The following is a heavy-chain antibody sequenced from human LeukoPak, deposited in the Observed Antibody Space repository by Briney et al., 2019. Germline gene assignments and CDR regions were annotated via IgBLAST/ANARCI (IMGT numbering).Heavy chain of an antibody. D-gene: IGHD6-6*01. J-gene: IGHJ6*02. V-gene: IGHV3-66*01. CDR3: AREQLQSPLQGGMDV. CDR1: GFTVSSNY. Sequence: PGGSLRLSCAASGFTVSSNYMSWVRQAPGKGLEWVSVIYSGGSTYYADSVKGGFTISRDNSKNTLYLQMNSLRAEDTAVYYCAREQLQSPLQGGMDVWGQGTTVTVSS. CDR2: IYSGGST.